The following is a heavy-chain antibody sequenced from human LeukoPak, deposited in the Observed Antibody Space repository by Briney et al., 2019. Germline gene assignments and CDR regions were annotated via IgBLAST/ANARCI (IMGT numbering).Heavy chain of an antibody. CDR1: GGTFSSYA. J-gene: IGHJ4*02. CDR3: ARVRESGSSSFDY. D-gene: IGHD1-26*01. Sequence: ASVKVSCKASGGTFSSYAISWVRQAPGQGLEWMGWISAYNGNTNYAQKLQGRVTMTTDTSTSTAYMELRSLRSDDTAVYYCARVRESGSSSFDYWGQGTLVTVSS. CDR2: ISAYNGNT. V-gene: IGHV1-18*01.